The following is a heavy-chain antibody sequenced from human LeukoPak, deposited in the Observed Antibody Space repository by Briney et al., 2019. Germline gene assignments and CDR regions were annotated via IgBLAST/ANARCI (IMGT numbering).Heavy chain of an antibody. D-gene: IGHD3-10*01. V-gene: IGHV3-21*01. CDR2: ISSSSSYI. CDR3: ARDRRGYYGSGSYPPFYY. CDR1: GFTFSTYS. J-gene: IGHJ4*02. Sequence: GGSLGLSCAASGFTFSTYSMNWVRQAPGKGLEWVSSISSSSSYIDYADSVKGRFTISRDNAKNSLYLQMNSLRAEDTAVYYCARDRRGYYGSGSYPPFYYWGQGTLVTVSS.